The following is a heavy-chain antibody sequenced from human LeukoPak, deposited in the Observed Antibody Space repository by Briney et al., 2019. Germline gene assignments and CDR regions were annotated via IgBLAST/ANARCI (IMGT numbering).Heavy chain of an antibody. Sequence: SETLSLTCTVSGGGSINGHYWSWIRQPPGKGLDWIGFVSYAGRTKYNPSLQSRVTISVATSENNFSLKLTSVTTADTAVYYCARLLDNDSSGDPDTFDMWGQGTVVIVSS. V-gene: IGHV4-59*11. CDR1: GGGSINGHY. CDR2: VSYAGRT. J-gene: IGHJ3*02. CDR3: ARLLDNDSSGDPDTFDM. D-gene: IGHD3-22*01.